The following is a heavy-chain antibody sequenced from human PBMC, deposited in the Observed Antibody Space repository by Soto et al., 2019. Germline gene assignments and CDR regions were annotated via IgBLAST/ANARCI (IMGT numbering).Heavy chain of an antibody. J-gene: IGHJ6*02. CDR1: GYTFTSYA. V-gene: IGHV1-3*01. CDR2: INAGNGNT. CDR3: ARDKDQYYDFWSGYYHHGMDV. Sequence: ASVKVSCKASGYTFTSYAMHWVRQAPGQRLEWVGWINAGNGNTKYSQKFQGRVTITRDTSASTAYMELSSLRSEDTAVYYCARDKDQYYDFWSGYYHHGMDVWGQGTTVTVSS. D-gene: IGHD3-3*01.